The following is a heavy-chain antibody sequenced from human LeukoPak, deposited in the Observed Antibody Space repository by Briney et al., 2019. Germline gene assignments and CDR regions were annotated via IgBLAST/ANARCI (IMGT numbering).Heavy chain of an antibody. V-gene: IGHV1-69*05. CDR1: GYTFTGYY. J-gene: IGHJ4*02. CDR3: ASGEYSSNFFVY. CDR2: IIPIFGTA. Sequence: GASVKVSCKASGYTFTGYYMHWVRQAPGQGLEWMGGIIPIFGTANYAQKFQGRVTITTDESTSTAYMELSSLRSEDTAVYYCASGEYSSNFFVYWGQGTLVTVSS. D-gene: IGHD6-13*01.